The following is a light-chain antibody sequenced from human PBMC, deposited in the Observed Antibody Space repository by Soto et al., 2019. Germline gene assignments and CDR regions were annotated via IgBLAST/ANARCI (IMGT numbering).Light chain of an antibody. CDR3: CSYAHTSRV. CDR1: SGDIGAYNY. J-gene: IGLJ3*02. CDR2: DVN. Sequence: QSALTQPRSVSGSPGQSVTFSCTGTSGDIGAYNYVSWYQFHPGKDPKMIIYDVNKRPSGVPDRFSGSKSGNTASLTISWLQAEDEADYYCCSYAHTSRVFGGGTKVTVL. V-gene: IGLV2-11*01.